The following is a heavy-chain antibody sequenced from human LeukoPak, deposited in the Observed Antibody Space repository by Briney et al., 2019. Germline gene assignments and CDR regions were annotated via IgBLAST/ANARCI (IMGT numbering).Heavy chain of an antibody. CDR2: IYPGDSDT. CDR3: ARGAIAGATRNYFDY. CDR1: GYSFTSYW. V-gene: IGHV5-51*01. J-gene: IGHJ4*02. D-gene: IGHD1-26*01. Sequence: GESLKISCKGSGYSFTSYWVGWVRQMPGKGVVWMGIIYPGDSDTRYSPSFQGQVTISADKSISTAYLQWNSLKASDTAMYYCARGAIAGATRNYFDYWGQGTLVTVSS.